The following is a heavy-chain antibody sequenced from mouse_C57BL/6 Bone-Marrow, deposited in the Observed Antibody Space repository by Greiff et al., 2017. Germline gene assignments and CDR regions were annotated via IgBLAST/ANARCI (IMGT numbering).Heavy chain of an antibody. D-gene: IGHD2-3*01. J-gene: IGHJ4*01. V-gene: IGHV5-15*01. CDR3: ARRRDYDGYSYAMDY. Sequence: EVQLVESGGGLVQPGGSLKLSCAASGFTFSDYGMAWVRQAPRKGPEWVAFISNLAYSIYYADTVTGRFTISRENAKNTLYLEMSSLRSADTAMYYCARRRDYDGYSYAMDYWGQGTSVTVSS. CDR1: GFTFSDYG. CDR2: ISNLAYSI.